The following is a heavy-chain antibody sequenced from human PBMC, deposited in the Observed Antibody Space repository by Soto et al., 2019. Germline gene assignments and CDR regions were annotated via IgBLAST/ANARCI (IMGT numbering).Heavy chain of an antibody. J-gene: IGHJ6*03. Sequence: GGSLRLSCAASGFTFSDYYMSWIRQAPGKGLEWVSYISSSGSTIYYADSVKGRFTISRDNAKNSLYLQMNSLRAEDTAVYYCAREGDYDFWSGYYYYYMDVWGKGTTVTVSS. CDR3: AREGDYDFWSGYYYYYMDV. D-gene: IGHD3-3*01. CDR2: ISSSGSTI. V-gene: IGHV3-11*01. CDR1: GFTFSDYY.